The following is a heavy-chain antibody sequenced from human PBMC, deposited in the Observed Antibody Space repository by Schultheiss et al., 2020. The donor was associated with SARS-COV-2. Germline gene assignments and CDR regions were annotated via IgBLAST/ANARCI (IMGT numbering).Heavy chain of an antibody. J-gene: IGHJ6*02. CDR1: GGSFSGYY. CDR3: ARDTVDRRPYDFWSGSLSNDYGMDV. V-gene: IGHV4-59*01. D-gene: IGHD3-3*01. Sequence: GSLRLSCAVYGGSFSGYYWGWIRQPPGKGLEWIGYIYYSGSTNYNPSLKSRVTISVDTSKNQFSLKLSSVTAADTAVYYCARDTVDRRPYDFWSGSLSNDYGMDVWGQGTTVTVSS. CDR2: IYYSGST.